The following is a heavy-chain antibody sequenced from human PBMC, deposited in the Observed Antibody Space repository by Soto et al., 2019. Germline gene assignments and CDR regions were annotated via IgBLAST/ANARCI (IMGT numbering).Heavy chain of an antibody. CDR1: AFTFSSYA. CDR2: VSGSGDST. Sequence: PGGSLRLSCAASAFTFSSYAMSWVRQAPGKGLEWVSAVSGSGDSTYYADSVKGRFTISRDNSKNTLHLQMNSLRAEDTAVYHCVNESRGVAATVSCDWGQGTLVTVSS. V-gene: IGHV3-23*01. CDR3: VNESRGVAATVSCD. D-gene: IGHD6-13*01. J-gene: IGHJ4*02.